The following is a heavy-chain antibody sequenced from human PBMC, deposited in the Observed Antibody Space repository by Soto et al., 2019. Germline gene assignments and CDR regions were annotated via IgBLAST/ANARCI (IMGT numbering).Heavy chain of an antibody. J-gene: IGHJ6*02. CDR1: GFTFSSYW. CDR3: ARDGDSSGYYKDYYYGMDV. V-gene: IGHV3-7*03. Sequence: GSLRLSCAASGFTFSSYWMSWVRQAPGKGLEWVANIKQDGSEKYYVDSVKGRFTISRDNAKNSLYLQMNSLRAEDTAVYYCARDGDSSGYYKDYYYGMDVWGQGTTVTVSS. CDR2: IKQDGSEK. D-gene: IGHD3-22*01.